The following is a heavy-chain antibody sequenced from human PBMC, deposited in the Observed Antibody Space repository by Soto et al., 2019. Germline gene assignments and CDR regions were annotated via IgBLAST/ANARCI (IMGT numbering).Heavy chain of an antibody. D-gene: IGHD5-12*01. CDR2: ISGYSSYI. CDR3: ARGGSGYSGNDPFGVDV. CDR1: GFTFSDYS. Sequence: EVQLVDSGGGLVKPGGSLRLSCAASGFTFSDYSMNWVRQAPGEGLEWVSSISGYSSYIYYADSVKGRFTISRDNAKNSVYLQMNSLIAEDTAVYYCARGGSGYSGNDPFGVDVWGQGTTVTVSS. J-gene: IGHJ6*02. V-gene: IGHV3-21*06.